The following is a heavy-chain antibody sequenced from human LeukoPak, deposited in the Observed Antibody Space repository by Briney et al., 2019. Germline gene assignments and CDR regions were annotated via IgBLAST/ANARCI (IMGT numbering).Heavy chain of an antibody. CDR3: ARPPDCSSTSCYDYYYYYGMDV. CDR2: ISYDGSNK. CDR1: GFTFSSYA. V-gene: IGHV3-30-3*01. Sequence: GGSLRLSCAASGFTFSSYAMHWVRQAPGKGLEWVAVISYDGSNKYYADSVKGRFTISRDNSKNTLYLQMNSLRAEDTAVYYCARPPDCSSTSCYDYYYYYGMDVWGQGTTVTVSS. D-gene: IGHD2-2*01. J-gene: IGHJ6*02.